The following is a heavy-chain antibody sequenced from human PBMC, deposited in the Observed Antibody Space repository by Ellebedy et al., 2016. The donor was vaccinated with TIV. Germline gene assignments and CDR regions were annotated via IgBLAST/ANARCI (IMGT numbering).Heavy chain of an antibody. J-gene: IGHJ6*03. CDR2: IYTSGST. CDR1: GGSISSYY. Sequence: SETLSLTXTVSGGSISSYYWSWIRQPAGKGLEWIGRIYTSGSTNYNPSLKSRVTMSVDTSKNQFSLKLSSVTAADTAVYYCARDLRYYDFWSGMDYYYYYMDVWGKGTTVTVSS. V-gene: IGHV4-4*07. CDR3: ARDLRYYDFWSGMDYYYYYMDV. D-gene: IGHD3-3*01.